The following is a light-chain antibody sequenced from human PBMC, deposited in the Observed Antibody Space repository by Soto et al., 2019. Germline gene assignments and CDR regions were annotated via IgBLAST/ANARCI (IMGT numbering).Light chain of an antibody. CDR1: QSVYNSQ. J-gene: IGKJ4*01. CDR2: GAS. CDR3: QQYGSSPLT. V-gene: IGKV3-20*01. Sequence: EIVLTQSPATLSVSPGDRATLSCRASQSVYNSQLAWYQQKPGQAPRLLIYGASARATGIPDRFSGSGSETDFTLTISRLEPEDFAVFYCQQYGSSPLTFGGGTKVDIK.